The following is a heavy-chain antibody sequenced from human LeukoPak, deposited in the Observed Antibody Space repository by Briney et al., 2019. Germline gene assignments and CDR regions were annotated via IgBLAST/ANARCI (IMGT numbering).Heavy chain of an antibody. J-gene: IGHJ4*02. CDR2: IYYSGST. CDR3: ARQGFWRGYFVFDY. Sequence: SETLSLTCAVSGDSISSYYWSWIRQPPGKGLEWIGFIYYSGSTNYNPSLQSRVTISVDTSKNQFSLKLSSVTAADTAVYYCARQGFWRGYFVFDYWGQGTLVTVSS. V-gene: IGHV4-59*08. D-gene: IGHD3-3*01. CDR1: GDSISSYY.